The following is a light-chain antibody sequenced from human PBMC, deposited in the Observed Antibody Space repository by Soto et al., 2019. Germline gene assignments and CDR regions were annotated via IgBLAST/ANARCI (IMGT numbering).Light chain of an antibody. CDR1: QSVSSSY. Sequence: EIVLTQSPGTLSLSPGERATLSCRASQSVSSSYLAWYQQKPGQAPRLLIYGASSRATGIPDRFSGSGSGTDFTLTISRLEPEDFALYHCHQYGRSPRTFGQGTQVEIK. V-gene: IGKV3-20*01. CDR3: HQYGRSPRT. CDR2: GAS. J-gene: IGKJ1*01.